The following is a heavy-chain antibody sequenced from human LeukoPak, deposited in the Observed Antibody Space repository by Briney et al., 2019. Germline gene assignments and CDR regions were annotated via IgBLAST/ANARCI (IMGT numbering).Heavy chain of an antibody. CDR1: GFTFSSYA. CDR2: ISGSGGST. CDR3: ANRPLSSGWFYYFDY. J-gene: IGHJ4*02. V-gene: IGHV3-23*01. D-gene: IGHD6-19*01. Sequence: GGSLRLSCAASGFTFSSYAMSWVRQAPGKGLEWVSAISGSGGSTYYADSVKGRFTISRDNSKNTLYLQMNSLRAEDTAVYYCANRPLSSGWFYYFDYWGQGTLVTVSS.